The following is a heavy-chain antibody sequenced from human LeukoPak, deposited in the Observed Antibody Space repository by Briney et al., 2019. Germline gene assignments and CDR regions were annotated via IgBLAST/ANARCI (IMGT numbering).Heavy chain of an antibody. CDR2: INSDGSST. V-gene: IGHV3-74*01. J-gene: IGHJ4*02. CDR3: ARGEGCSGGSCYGYCFDY. Sequence: GGSLRLSCAASGFTFSSYWMHWVRQAPGKGLVWVSRINSDGSSTSYADFVKGRFTISRDNAKNTLYLQMDSLRAEDTAVYYCARGEGCSGGSCYGYCFDYWGQGTLVTVSS. CDR1: GFTFSSYW. D-gene: IGHD2-15*01.